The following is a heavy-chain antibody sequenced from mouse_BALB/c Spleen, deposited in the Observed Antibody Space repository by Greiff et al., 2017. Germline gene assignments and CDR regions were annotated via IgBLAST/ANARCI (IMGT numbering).Heavy chain of an antibody. CDR1: GFTFSSYA. Sequence: EVQVVESGGGLVKPGGSLKLSCAASGFTFSSYAMSWVRQSPEKRLEWVAEISSGGSYTYYPDTVTGRFTISRDNAKNTLYLEMSSLRSEDTAMYYCARLTGTNAMDYWGQGTSVTVSS. CDR3: ARLTGTNAMDY. J-gene: IGHJ4*01. CDR2: ISSGGSYT. D-gene: IGHD4-1*01. V-gene: IGHV5-9-4*01.